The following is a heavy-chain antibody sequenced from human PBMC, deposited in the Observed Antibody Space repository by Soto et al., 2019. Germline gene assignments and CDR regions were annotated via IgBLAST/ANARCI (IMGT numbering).Heavy chain of an antibody. D-gene: IGHD3-10*01. CDR3: ARCQIHGGLWFDP. CDR2: IYYSGST. Sequence: SETLSLTCTVSGGSISSYYWSWIRQPPGKGLEWIGYIYYSGSTNYNPSLKSRVTISVDTSKNQFSLKLSSVTAADTAVYYCARCQIHGGLWFDPWGQGTLVTVSS. J-gene: IGHJ5*02. V-gene: IGHV4-59*01. CDR1: GGSISSYY.